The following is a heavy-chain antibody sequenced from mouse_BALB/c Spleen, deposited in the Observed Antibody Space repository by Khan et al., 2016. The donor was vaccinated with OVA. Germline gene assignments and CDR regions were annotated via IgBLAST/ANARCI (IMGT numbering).Heavy chain of an antibody. CDR2: INTYTGQP. D-gene: IGHD4-1*02. Sequence: QIQLVQSGPELKKPGETVKISCTGSGYTFTNYGMNWVKQAPGKGLKWMGWINTYTGQPTYPDEFKGRFAFSLETSASTAYLQINNLNNEDTATYFCARSNSYWYFDVWGAGTTVIVSS. CDR3: ARSNSYWYFDV. J-gene: IGHJ1*01. CDR1: GYTFTNYG. V-gene: IGHV9-3-1*01.